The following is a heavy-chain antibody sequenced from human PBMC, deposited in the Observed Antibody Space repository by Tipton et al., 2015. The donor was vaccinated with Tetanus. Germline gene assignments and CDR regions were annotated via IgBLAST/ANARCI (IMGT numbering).Heavy chain of an antibody. CDR3: ARDVFPYSSSD. D-gene: IGHD6-6*01. J-gene: IGHJ4*02. CDR1: GFTLSRNS. CDR2: ISGSGSYI. V-gene: IGHV3-21*01. Sequence: SLRLSCAASGFTLSRNSMNWVRQAPGKGLEWVSSISGSGSYISYADSVKGRFTISRDNAKNSLYLQMSSLRVEDTAIYYCARDVFPYSSSDWGQGTLVTVSS.